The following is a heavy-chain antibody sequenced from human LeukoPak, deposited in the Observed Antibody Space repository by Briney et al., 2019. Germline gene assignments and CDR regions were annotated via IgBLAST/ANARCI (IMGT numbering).Heavy chain of an antibody. Sequence: GGSLRLSCVASGFTFSSYWMSWVRQAPGKGLEWVANIKQDGSEKYYVDSVKGRFTISRDNAKNSLYLQMNSLRAEDTAVYYCARLFRSHGDYKFDLWGRGTLVTVSS. V-gene: IGHV3-7*01. CDR1: GFTFSSYW. J-gene: IGHJ2*01. D-gene: IGHD4-17*01. CDR2: IKQDGSEK. CDR3: ARLFRSHGDYKFDL.